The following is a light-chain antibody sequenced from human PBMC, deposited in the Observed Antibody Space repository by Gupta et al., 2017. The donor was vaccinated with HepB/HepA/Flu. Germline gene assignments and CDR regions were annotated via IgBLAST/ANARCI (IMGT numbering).Light chain of an antibody. CDR2: GAS. CDR3: QQYNNWPRT. J-gene: IGKJ1*01. Sequence: EVVMTQSPATLSVFPGERATLSCSASQSVSSNLAWYQQKPGQAPRLLISGASTRATGIPAWFSGSGSETEFTLTISSLQSEDFAVYYCQQYNNWPRTFGQGTKVEIK. CDR1: QSVSSN. V-gene: IGKV3-15*01.